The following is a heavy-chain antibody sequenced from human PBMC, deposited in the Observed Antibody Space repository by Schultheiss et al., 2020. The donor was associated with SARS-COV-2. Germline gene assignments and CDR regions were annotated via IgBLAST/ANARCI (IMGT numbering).Heavy chain of an antibody. CDR1: GFTFSSYG. CDR2: IWYDGSNK. J-gene: IGHJ4*02. CDR3: ASGGSFWWYFDY. V-gene: IGHV3-33*01. Sequence: GGSLRLSCAASGFTFSSYGMHWVRQAPGKGLEWVAVIWYDGSNKYYADSVKGRFTISRDNSKNTLYLQMNSLRAEDTAVYYCASGGSFWWYFDYWGQGTLVTVSS. D-gene: IGHD1-26*01.